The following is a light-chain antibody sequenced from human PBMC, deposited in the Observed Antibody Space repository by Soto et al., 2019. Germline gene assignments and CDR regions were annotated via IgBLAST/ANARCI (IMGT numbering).Light chain of an antibody. CDR3: QAWDSRSYVV. CDR1: KLGNKY. Sequence: SYELTQPPSVSVSPGQTAIITCSGDKLGNKYTCWYQQKPGQSPVLLIYQDNKRPSGIPERFSGSNSGNTATLTISGTQAMDEADYYCQAWDSRSYVVFGGGTKLTVL. J-gene: IGLJ3*02. V-gene: IGLV3-1*01. CDR2: QDN.